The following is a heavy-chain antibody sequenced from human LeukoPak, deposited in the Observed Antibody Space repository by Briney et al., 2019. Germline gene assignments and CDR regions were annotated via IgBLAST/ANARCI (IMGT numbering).Heavy chain of an antibody. Sequence: GGSLRLSCAASGFTFSSYAMHWVRQAPGKRLEGVALISYDGSNKYYADSVKGRFTISRDNSKNTLYLQMNTLRAEDTAVYYCASPYDSNAFDIWGQGTMVTVSS. CDR1: GFTFSSYA. J-gene: IGHJ3*02. D-gene: IGHD3-22*01. CDR2: ISYDGSNK. V-gene: IGHV3-30*14. CDR3: ASPYDSNAFDI.